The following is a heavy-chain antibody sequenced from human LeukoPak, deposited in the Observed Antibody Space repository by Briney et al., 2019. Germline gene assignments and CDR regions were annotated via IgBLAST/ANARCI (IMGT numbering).Heavy chain of an antibody. Sequence: PGGSLRLSCAASGFTFSSYWMHWVRQVPGKGLVWVSRISSDGSSRTYADSVKGRFTISRDNGNNTLYLQMNSLRVDDTAVYYCARDCSGGSCYRVGYWGQGTLVTVSS. V-gene: IGHV3-74*01. CDR3: ARDCSGGSCYRVGY. J-gene: IGHJ4*02. D-gene: IGHD2-15*01. CDR2: ISSDGSSR. CDR1: GFTFSSYW.